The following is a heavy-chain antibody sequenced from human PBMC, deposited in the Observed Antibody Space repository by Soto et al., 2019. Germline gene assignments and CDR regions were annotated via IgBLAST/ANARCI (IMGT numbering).Heavy chain of an antibody. CDR3: ARVSLAVAGTGYYFDY. J-gene: IGHJ4*02. CDR1: GGSISSSNW. Sequence: SETLSLTCAVSGGSISSSNWWSWVRQPPGKGLEWIGEIYHSGSTNYNPSLKSRVTISVDKSKNQFSLKLSSVTAADTAVYYCARVSLAVAGTGYYFDYWGQGTLVTVSS. V-gene: IGHV4-4*02. CDR2: IYHSGST. D-gene: IGHD6-19*01.